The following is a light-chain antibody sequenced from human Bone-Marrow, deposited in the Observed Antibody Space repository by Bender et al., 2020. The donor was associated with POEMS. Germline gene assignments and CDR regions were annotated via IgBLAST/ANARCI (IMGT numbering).Light chain of an antibody. CDR3: AAWDDSVNDAV. Sequence: QSELTQPPSVSGAPGQRVTISCTGSSSNIGAGYDINWYQHLPGTAPKLLIHRDNERPSGIPDRFSGFKSGTSASLVISGLRSEDEADYYCAAWDDSVNDAVFGGGTQLTVL. CDR2: RDN. J-gene: IGLJ7*01. V-gene: IGLV1-50*01. CDR1: SSNIGAGYD.